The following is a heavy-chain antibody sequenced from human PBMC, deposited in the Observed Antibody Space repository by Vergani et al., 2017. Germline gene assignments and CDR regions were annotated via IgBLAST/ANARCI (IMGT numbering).Heavy chain of an antibody. D-gene: IGHD5-12*01. J-gene: IGHJ4*02. CDR2: IYYSGST. Sequence: QVQLQESGPGLVKPSQTLSLTCTVSGGSISSGGYYWSWIRQHPGKGLEWIGYIYYSGSTYYNPSLKSRVTISVDTSKNQFSLKLSSVTAADTAVYYCARWVYGGYGVGYYFDYWGQGTLVTVSS. V-gene: IGHV4-31*03. CDR1: GGSISSGGYY. CDR3: ARWVYGGYGVGYYFDY.